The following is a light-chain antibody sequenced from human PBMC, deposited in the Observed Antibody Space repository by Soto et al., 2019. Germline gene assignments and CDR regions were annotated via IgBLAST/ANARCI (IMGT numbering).Light chain of an antibody. CDR3: AAWDVTLSGPHYV. Sequence: QSVLTQPPSASGTPGQRVTISCSGSSSNIGSNHVFWYQQLPGTAPKLLIYKNNQRPSGVPDRFSGSKSGTSASLAISGLRSEDEADYYCAAWDVTLSGPHYVFGTGTKVTVL. CDR2: KNN. J-gene: IGLJ1*01. CDR1: SSNIGSNH. V-gene: IGLV1-47*01.